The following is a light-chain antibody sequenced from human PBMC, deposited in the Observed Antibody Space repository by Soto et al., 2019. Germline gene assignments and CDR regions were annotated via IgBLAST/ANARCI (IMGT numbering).Light chain of an antibody. CDR1: IRDIGSHNY. J-gene: IGLJ1*01. Sequence: QSALTQPASVSGSPVESITVSCSGSIRDIGSHNYVSWYRQYPGEAPKLLIYEVNYRPSGVSSRFSGSKSGNTASLTISGLQDADEADYYCAAYLTTSXLEVFGTGTKVXV. CDR3: AAYLTTSXLEV. CDR2: EVN. V-gene: IGLV2-14*01.